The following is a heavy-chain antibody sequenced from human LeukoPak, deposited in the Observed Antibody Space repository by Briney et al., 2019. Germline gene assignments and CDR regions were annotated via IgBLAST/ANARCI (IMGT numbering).Heavy chain of an antibody. J-gene: IGHJ4*02. CDR2: IYYSGST. Sequence: SETPSLTCTVSGGSISSSSYYWGWIRQPPGKGLEWIGSIYYSGSTYYNPSLKSRVTISVDTSKNQFSLKLSSVTAADTAVYYCARLSDWGRVDYWGQGTLVTVSS. CDR1: GGSISSSSYY. CDR3: ARLSDWGRVDY. D-gene: IGHD3-16*01. V-gene: IGHV4-39*01.